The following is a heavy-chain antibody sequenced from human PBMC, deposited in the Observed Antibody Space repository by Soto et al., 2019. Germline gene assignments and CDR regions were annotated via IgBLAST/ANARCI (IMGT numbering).Heavy chain of an antibody. D-gene: IGHD2-2*01. CDR1: GGSISSYY. J-gene: IGHJ6*02. V-gene: IGHV4-4*07. CDR2: IYTSGST. CDR3: AIRPRHSSTSWKSHGGMDV. Sequence: QVQLQESGPGLVKPSETLSLTCTVSGGSISSYYWRWIRQPAGKGLEWIGRIYTSGSTNCNPSLKRRVTMSVDTSKNQFSLKRSSVTAADTAVDYCAIRPRHSSTSWKSHGGMDVWGQGPTVTVSS.